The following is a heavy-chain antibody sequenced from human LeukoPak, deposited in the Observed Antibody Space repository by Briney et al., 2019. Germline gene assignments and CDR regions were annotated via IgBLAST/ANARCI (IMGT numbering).Heavy chain of an antibody. CDR2: IIPIFGTA. CDR1: GGTFSSYA. D-gene: IGHD3-10*01. Sequence: SVKVSCKASGGTFSSYAISWVRQAPGQGLEWMGAIIPIFGTANYAQKFQGRVTITADKSTSTAYMELSSLRSEDTAVYYCARDPDYYGSGSFDYWGQGTLVTVSS. J-gene: IGHJ4*02. V-gene: IGHV1-69*06. CDR3: ARDPDYYGSGSFDY.